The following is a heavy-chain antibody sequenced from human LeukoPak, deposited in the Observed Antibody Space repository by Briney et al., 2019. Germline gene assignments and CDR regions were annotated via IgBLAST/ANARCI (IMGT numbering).Heavy chain of an antibody. Sequence: QTGGSLRLSCAASGFTFSSYGMHWVRQAPGKGLEWVAFIRYDGSNKYYADSVKGRFTISRDNSRNTLYLQMNSLRAEDTAVYYCAKDRINAARAPVIGFDYWGQGTLVTVSS. J-gene: IGHJ4*02. D-gene: IGHD6-6*01. CDR1: GFTFSSYG. CDR3: AKDRINAARAPVIGFDY. V-gene: IGHV3-30*02. CDR2: IRYDGSNK.